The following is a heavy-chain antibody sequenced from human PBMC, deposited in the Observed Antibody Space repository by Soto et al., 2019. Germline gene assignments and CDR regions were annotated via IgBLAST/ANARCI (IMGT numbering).Heavy chain of an antibody. Sequence: VKVSCKASGYTFTSYGISWVRQAPGLGLEWMGWISAYNGNTNYAQKLQGRVTMTTDTSTSTAYMELSSLRSEDTAVYYCATPYYYDSSGYPWYYFDYWGQGTLVTVSS. J-gene: IGHJ4*02. D-gene: IGHD3-22*01. CDR3: ATPYYYDSSGYPWYYFDY. V-gene: IGHV1-18*01. CDR1: GYTFTSYG. CDR2: ISAYNGNT.